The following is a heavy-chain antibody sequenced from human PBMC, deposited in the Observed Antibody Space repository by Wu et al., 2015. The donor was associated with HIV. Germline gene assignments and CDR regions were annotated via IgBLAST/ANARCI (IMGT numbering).Heavy chain of an antibody. CDR2: IIPIFGTA. CDR1: GGTFSSYA. Sequence: QVQLVQSGAEVKKPGSSVKVSCKASGGTFSSYAISWVRQAPGQGLEWMGGIIPIFGTANYAQKFQGRVTITTDESTSTAYMELSSLRSEDTAVYYCARDPRYYYGSGIEYGLDVWGQGDHGSPSP. CDR3: ARDPRYYYGSGIEYGLDV. D-gene: IGHD3-10*01. J-gene: IGHJ6*02. V-gene: IGHV1-69*05.